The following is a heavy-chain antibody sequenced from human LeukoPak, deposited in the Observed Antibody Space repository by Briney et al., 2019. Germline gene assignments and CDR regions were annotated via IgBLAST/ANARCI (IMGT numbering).Heavy chain of an antibody. CDR2: INPNSGGT. V-gene: IGHV1-2*02. D-gene: IGHD5-12*01. J-gene: IGHJ4*02. CDR1: GYTFTCYY. Sequence: ASVKVSCKASGYTFTCYYMHWVRQAPGQGLEWMGWINPNSGGTNYAQKFQGRVTMTRDTSISTAYMELSRLRSDDTAVYYCARAVLNGGYSGYDHPYFDYWGQGTLVTVSS. CDR3: ARAVLNGGYSGYDHPYFDY.